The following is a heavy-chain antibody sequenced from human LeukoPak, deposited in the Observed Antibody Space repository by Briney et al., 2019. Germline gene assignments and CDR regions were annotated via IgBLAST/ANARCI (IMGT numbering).Heavy chain of an antibody. D-gene: IGHD5-12*01. CDR3: AQGDSGYENYYYYYYMGV. J-gene: IGHJ6*03. Sequence: GGSLRLSCAASGFTFSNYLMNWVRQAPGKGLEWVSSIRGGGGITYYADSVKGRFTMSRDNSKNTLYLQMNSLRAEDTAVYYCAQGDSGYENYYYYYYMGVWGKGTTVSV. V-gene: IGHV3-23*01. CDR1: GFTFSNYL. CDR2: IRGGGGIT.